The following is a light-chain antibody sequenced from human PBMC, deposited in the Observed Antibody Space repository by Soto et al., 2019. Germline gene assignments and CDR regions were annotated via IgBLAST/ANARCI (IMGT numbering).Light chain of an antibody. J-gene: IGLJ3*02. CDR2: GNS. V-gene: IGLV1-40*01. CDR1: SSKIGAGYD. CDR3: QSYDSSLSGWV. Sequence: QSVLTQPPSVSGAPGQRVTISCTGSSSKIGAGYDVHWYQHLPGTAPKLLISGNSNRPSGVPDRFSGSKSGTSASLAITGLEAEDEADYYCQSYDSSLSGWVFGGGTKLTVL.